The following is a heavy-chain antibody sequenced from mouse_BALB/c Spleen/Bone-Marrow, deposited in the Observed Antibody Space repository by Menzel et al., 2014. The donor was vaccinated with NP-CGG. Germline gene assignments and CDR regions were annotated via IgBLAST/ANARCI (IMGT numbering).Heavy chain of an antibody. V-gene: IGHV5-6*01. CDR3: ARLDGGPMDY. CDR2: ISSGGSYT. CDR1: GFTFSNYG. J-gene: IGHJ4*01. D-gene: IGHD2-3*01. Sequence: EVHLVESGGDLVKSGGSLKLSCAASGFTFSNYGMSWVRQTPDKRLEWVATISSGGSYTYYPDSVKGRFTISRDNAKNTLYLQMSSLKSEDTAMYYCARLDGGPMDYWGQGTSVTVSS.